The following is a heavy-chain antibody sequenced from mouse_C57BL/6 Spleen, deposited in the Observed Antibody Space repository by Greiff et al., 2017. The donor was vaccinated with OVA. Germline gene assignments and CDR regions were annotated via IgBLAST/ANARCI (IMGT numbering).Heavy chain of an antibody. J-gene: IGHJ2*01. D-gene: IGHD1-1*01. CDR3: TRDTYYGSSYKAFDY. Sequence: EVKLVESGEGLVKPGGSLKLSCAASGFTFSSYAMYWVRQTPEKRLEWVAYISSGGDYIYYADTVKGRFTISRDNARNTLYLQMSSLKSEDTAMYYCTRDTYYGSSYKAFDYWGQGTTLTVSS. V-gene: IGHV5-9-1*02. CDR2: ISSGGDYI. CDR1: GFTFSSYA.